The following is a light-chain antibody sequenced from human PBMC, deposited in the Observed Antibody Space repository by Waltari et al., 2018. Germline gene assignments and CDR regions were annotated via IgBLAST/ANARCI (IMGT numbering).Light chain of an antibody. J-gene: IGLJ2*01. V-gene: IGLV2-14*03. Sequence: QSALTQPASVSGSPGQSITISCTGTSSDVGGYNYVAWYQQYPGKAPKLILFDFSRWPSGFSNRFSGSKSGNTASLTISGLQAEDEADYYCSSYTTTSAIIFGGGTTLTVL. CDR2: DFS. CDR3: SSYTTTSAII. CDR1: SSDVGGYNY.